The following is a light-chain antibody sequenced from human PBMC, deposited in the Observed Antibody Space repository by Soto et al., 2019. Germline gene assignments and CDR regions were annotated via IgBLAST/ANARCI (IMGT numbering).Light chain of an antibody. CDR3: SSYTRFSTYV. J-gene: IGLJ1*01. Sequence: QSVLTQPASVSGSPGQSITISCTGASSDVGGYNYVSWYQRHPGKAPKLMISEVSNRPSGVSNRFSGSKSDNTASLTISGLQAEDEADYYCSSYTRFSTYVFGTGTKVTVL. CDR1: SSDVGGYNY. V-gene: IGLV2-14*01. CDR2: EVS.